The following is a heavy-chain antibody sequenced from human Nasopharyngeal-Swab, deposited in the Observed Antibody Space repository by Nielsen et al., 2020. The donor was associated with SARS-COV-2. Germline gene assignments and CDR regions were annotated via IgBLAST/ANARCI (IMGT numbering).Heavy chain of an antibody. Sequence: WVRQAPGQGLGWMGIINPSGGSTSYAQKFQGRVTMTRDTSTSTVYMELSSLRSGDTAVYYCARVDTAMVSYYYYGMDVWGQGTTVTVSS. J-gene: IGHJ6*02. D-gene: IGHD5-18*01. V-gene: IGHV1-46*01. CDR2: INPSGGST. CDR3: ARVDTAMVSYYYYGMDV.